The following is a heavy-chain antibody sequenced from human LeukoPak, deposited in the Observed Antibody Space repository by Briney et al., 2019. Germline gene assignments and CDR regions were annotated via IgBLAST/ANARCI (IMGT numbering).Heavy chain of an antibody. J-gene: IGHJ4*02. D-gene: IGHD1-26*01. Sequence: SETLSLTCAVYGGSFSGYYWSWIRQPPGKGLEWIGEINHSGSTNYNPSLKSRVTISVDTSKNQFSLKLSSVTAADTAVYYCARGDGLYSGTLGGFDYWGQGTLVTVSP. V-gene: IGHV4-34*01. CDR3: ARGDGLYSGTLGGFDY. CDR1: GGSFSGYY. CDR2: INHSGST.